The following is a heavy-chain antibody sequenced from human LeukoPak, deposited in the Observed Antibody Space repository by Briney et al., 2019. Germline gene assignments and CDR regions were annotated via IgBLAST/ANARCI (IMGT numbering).Heavy chain of an antibody. CDR2: ISGSGGST. J-gene: IGHJ4*02. CDR3: AKDSSGWYYFDY. CDR1: GFTFSSYA. V-gene: IGHV3-23*01. D-gene: IGHD6-19*01. Sequence: GGSLRLSCAASGFTFSSYAMSWVRQAPGKGLEWVSAISGSGGSTYYADSVKGRFTISRDNSENTLYLQMNSLRAEDTAVYYCAKDSSGWYYFDYWGQGTLVTVSS.